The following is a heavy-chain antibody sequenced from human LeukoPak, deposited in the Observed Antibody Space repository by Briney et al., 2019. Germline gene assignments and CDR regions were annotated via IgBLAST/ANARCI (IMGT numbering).Heavy chain of an antibody. CDR2: ISGSGDST. Sequence: GGSLRLSCAASGFTFSSYAMSWVRQAPGKGLKWVSAISGSGDSTYYADSVKGRFTISRGNSKNTLYLQMNSLRAEDTAVYYCTKGGHSSGWAPDYWGQGTLVTVSS. J-gene: IGHJ4*02. CDR3: TKGGHSSGWAPDY. CDR1: GFTFSSYA. V-gene: IGHV3-23*01. D-gene: IGHD6-19*01.